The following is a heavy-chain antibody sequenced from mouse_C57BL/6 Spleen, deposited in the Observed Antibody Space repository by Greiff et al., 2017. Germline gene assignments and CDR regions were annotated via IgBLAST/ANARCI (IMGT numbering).Heavy chain of an antibody. Sequence: VQLQESEGGLVQPGSSMKLSCTASGFTFSDYYMAWVRQVPEKGLEWVANINYDGSSTSYLASLKSRFIISRDNAENILYLQMSSLKSEDTATYYCARVYDGYYEGYCDGGGTGTTVTVAS. J-gene: IGHJ1*03. V-gene: IGHV5-16*01. CDR1: GFTFSDYY. CDR2: INYDGSST. D-gene: IGHD2-3*01. CDR3: ARVYDGYYEGYCDG.